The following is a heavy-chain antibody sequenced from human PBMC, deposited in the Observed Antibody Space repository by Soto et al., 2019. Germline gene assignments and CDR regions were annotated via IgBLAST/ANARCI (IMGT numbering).Heavy chain of an antibody. CDR1: GASMSSGVYY. J-gene: IGHJ5*02. CDR3: ARDRHNNFFAP. Sequence: QVQLQESGPGLVKPSQTLSLTCTVSGASMSSGVYYWTWIRQSPGKGLELIGYIYYSGSTYYNPSLESRVAISLDTSRSQFSLTLHSVTAADTAIYYCARDRHNNFFAPWGQGTLVTVSS. V-gene: IGHV4-31*03. CDR2: IYYSGST. D-gene: IGHD6-6*01.